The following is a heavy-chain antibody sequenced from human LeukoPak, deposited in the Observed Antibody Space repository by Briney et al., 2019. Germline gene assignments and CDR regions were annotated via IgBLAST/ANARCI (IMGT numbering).Heavy chain of an antibody. CDR2: ISSSGSTI. Sequence: GGSLRLSCAASGFTFSDYYMSWIRQAPGKGLEWVSYISSSGSTIYYADSVKGRFTISRDNAKNSLYLQMNSLRAEDTAVYYCARGLASMVRGARLDWFDPWGQGTLVTVSS. CDR1: GFTFSDYY. J-gene: IGHJ5*02. V-gene: IGHV3-11*04. CDR3: ARGLASMVRGARLDWFDP. D-gene: IGHD3-10*01.